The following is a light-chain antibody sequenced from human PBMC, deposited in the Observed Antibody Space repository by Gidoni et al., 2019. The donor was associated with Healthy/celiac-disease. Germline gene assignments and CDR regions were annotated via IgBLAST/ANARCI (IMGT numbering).Light chain of an antibody. CDR2: DAS. CDR3: QQYDNLLPLT. J-gene: IGKJ4*01. Sequence: DIQMTQSPSSLSASVGDRVTITCQASQDISNDLNWYQQKPGKAPKLLIYDASNLETGVPSRFSGSGSGTDFTFTISSLQPEDIATYYCQQYDNLLPLTFGGGTKVESK. CDR1: QDISND. V-gene: IGKV1-33*01.